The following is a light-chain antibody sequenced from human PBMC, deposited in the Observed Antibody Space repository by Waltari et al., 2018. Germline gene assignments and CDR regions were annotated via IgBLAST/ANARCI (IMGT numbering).Light chain of an antibody. CDR3: NSRDSSGNVV. J-gene: IGLJ2*01. CDR2: GKN. Sequence: SSELTQDPAVSVALGQTVRITCQGDSLRSYYASWYQQKPGQAPVLVIYGKNNRPSGITDGFSGSSSGNTASLTITGAQAEDEADYYCNSRDSSGNVVFGGGTKLTVL. V-gene: IGLV3-19*01. CDR1: SLRSYY.